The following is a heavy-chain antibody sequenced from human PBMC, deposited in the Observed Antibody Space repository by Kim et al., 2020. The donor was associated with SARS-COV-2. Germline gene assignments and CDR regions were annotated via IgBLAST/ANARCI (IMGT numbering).Heavy chain of an antibody. Sequence: GGSLRLSCAASGFTFSDYYMSWIRQAPGKGLEWISLINYADSTTYYADSVAGRFTVSRDNAKKSLYLQMNSLRADDTAVYYCARGGKTTLTYWGQGALVTVSS. V-gene: IGHV3-11*01. CDR2: INYADSTT. D-gene: IGHD3-16*01. CDR3: ARGGKTTLTY. CDR1: GFTFSDYY. J-gene: IGHJ4*02.